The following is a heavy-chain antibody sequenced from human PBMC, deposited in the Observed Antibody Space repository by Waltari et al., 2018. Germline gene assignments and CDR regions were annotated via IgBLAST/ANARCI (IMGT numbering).Heavy chain of an antibody. CDR3: AKGRALKWLFGY. CDR2: ISGSGGST. Sequence: EVQLLESGGGLVQRGGSLSISCEASGFTFNSYAIRWVRQAPGKGLEWVSAISGSGGSTYYADSVKGRFTISRDNSKNTLYLQMNSLRAEDTAVYYCAKGRALKWLFGYWGQGTLVTVSS. D-gene: IGHD3-22*01. J-gene: IGHJ4*02. V-gene: IGHV3-23*01. CDR1: GFTFNSYA.